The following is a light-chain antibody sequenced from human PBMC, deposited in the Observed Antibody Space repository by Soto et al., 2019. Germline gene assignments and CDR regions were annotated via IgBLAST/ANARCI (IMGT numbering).Light chain of an antibody. CDR2: YDD. J-gene: IGLJ2*01. Sequence: QSVLTQPPSVSEAPRQRVTISCSGSSSNIGNTAVNLYQQLPGKAPKLLIYYDDLLPSGVSDRFSGSKSGTSASLAISGLQSEDEADYYCAAWDDSLNGPVFGGGPKLTVL. V-gene: IGLV1-36*01. CDR1: SSNIGNTA. CDR3: AAWDDSLNGPV.